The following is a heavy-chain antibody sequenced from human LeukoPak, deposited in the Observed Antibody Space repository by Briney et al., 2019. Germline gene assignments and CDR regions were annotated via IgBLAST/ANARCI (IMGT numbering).Heavy chain of an antibody. D-gene: IGHD3-22*01. J-gene: IGHJ4*02. CDR2: ISPDGSYT. CDR1: GLTFSKSW. Sequence: GGSLRLSCAASGLTFSKSWMHWVRQAPGKGLVWVSHISPDGSYTAYADSVKGRFTISRDNSKNTLYLQMNSLRAEDTAVYYCAKGAMIVPPRDYFDYGAREPWSPSPQ. V-gene: IGHV3-74*01. CDR3: AKGAMIVPPRDYFDY.